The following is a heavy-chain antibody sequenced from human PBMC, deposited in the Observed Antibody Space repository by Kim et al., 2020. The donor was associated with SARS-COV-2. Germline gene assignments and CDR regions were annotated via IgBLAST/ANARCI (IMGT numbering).Heavy chain of an antibody. CDR2: IWYDGSNK. J-gene: IGHJ5*02. Sequence: GGSLRLSCAASGFTFSSYGMHWVRQAPGKGLEWVAVIWYDGSNKYYADSVKGRFTISRDNSKNTLYLQMNSLRAEDTAVYYCARDGLYYYDSSGYWNWFDPWGQGTLVTVSS. CDR3: ARDGLYYYDSSGYWNWFDP. D-gene: IGHD3-22*01. V-gene: IGHV3-33*01. CDR1: GFTFSSYG.